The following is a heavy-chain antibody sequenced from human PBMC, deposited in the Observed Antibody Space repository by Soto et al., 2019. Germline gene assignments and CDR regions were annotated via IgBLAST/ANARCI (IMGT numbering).Heavy chain of an antibody. J-gene: IGHJ5*02. V-gene: IGHV4-30-4*01. CDR2: IYYSGST. Sequence: QVQLQESGPGLVKPSQTLSLTCTVSGGSISSGDYYWSWIRQPPGKGLEWIGYIYYSGSTYYNPSLKSRVTISVDTSKNQFSLKLSSVTAADTAVYYCARVGLAARDGNWFDPWGQGTLVTVSS. D-gene: IGHD6-6*01. CDR1: GGSISSGDYY. CDR3: ARVGLAARDGNWFDP.